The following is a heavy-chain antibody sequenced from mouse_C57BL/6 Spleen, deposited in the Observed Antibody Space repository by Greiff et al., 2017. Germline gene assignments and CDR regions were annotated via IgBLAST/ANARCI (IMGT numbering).Heavy chain of an antibody. CDR1: GYTFTSYW. J-gene: IGHJ4*01. V-gene: IGHV1-59*01. Sequence: VQLQQPGAELVRPGTSVKLSCKASGYTFTSYWMHWVKQRPGQGLEWIGVIDPSDSYTNYNQKFKGKATLTVDTSSSTAYMQLSSLTSEDSAVYYCARRGYYGSNYAMDYWGQGTSVTVSS. D-gene: IGHD1-1*01. CDR2: IDPSDSYT. CDR3: ARRGYYGSNYAMDY.